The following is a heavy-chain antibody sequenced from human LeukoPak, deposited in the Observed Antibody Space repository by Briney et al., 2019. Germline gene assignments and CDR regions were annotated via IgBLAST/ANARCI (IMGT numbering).Heavy chain of an antibody. J-gene: IGHJ4*02. CDR3: ARDVPRSIAARRSYLDY. D-gene: IGHD6-6*01. Sequence: PGGSLRLSCAASGFTFSSYWMSWVRQAPGKGLEWVANIKQDGSEKYYVDSVKGRFTISRDNAKNSLYLQMNSLRAEDTAVYYCARDVPRSIAARRSYLDYWGQGTLVTVSS. CDR2: IKQDGSEK. CDR1: GFTFSSYW. V-gene: IGHV3-7*01.